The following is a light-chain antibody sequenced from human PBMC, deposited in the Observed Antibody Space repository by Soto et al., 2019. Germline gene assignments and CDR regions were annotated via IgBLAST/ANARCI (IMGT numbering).Light chain of an antibody. CDR3: QQSYSLPYA. CDR2: AAS. V-gene: IGKV1-39*01. J-gene: IGKJ2*01. Sequence: DIPMTQSPSSLSASVGDRVTITCRASQSISSYLNWYQQKPGKAPKLLIYAASSLQSGVPSRFSGSGSGTDFTLTISSLQPEDFATYYCQQSYSLPYAFGQGNKLEIK. CDR1: QSISSY.